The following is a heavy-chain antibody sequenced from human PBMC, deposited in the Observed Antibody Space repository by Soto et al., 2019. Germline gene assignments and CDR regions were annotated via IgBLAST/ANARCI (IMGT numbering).Heavy chain of an antibody. CDR2: IYYSGST. V-gene: IGHV4-30-4*01. Sequence: PSETLSLTCTVSGGSISSGDYYWSWIRQPPGKGLEWIGYIYYSGSTYYNPSLKSRVTISVDTSKNQFSLKLSSVTAADTAVYYCARTPRGDNWFDPWGQGTLVTVSS. CDR1: GGSISSGDYY. J-gene: IGHJ5*02. CDR3: ARTPRGDNWFDP.